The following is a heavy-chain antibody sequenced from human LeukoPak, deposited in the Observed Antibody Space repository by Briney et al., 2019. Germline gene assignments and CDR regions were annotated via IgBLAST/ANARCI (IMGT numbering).Heavy chain of an antibody. CDR1: GFTFNSYH. D-gene: IGHD6-13*01. CDR2: ITSSSSYT. Sequence: PGGSLRLSCAASGFTFNSYHMNWVRQAPGKGLEWVSSITSSSSYTYYAESVKGRFTISRDNAENSLYLQMNSLKTEDTAVYYCTRALDWQQLAPYFDYWGQGTLVTVSS. J-gene: IGHJ4*02. V-gene: IGHV3-21*03. CDR3: TRALDWQQLAPYFDY.